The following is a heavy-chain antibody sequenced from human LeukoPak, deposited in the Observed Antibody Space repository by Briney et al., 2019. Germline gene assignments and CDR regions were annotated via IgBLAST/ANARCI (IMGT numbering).Heavy chain of an antibody. CDR1: GGSISSYY. D-gene: IGHD3-22*01. CDR2: IYYSGST. V-gene: IGHV4-59*01. CDR3: ARDLINYDSSGYYPSDAFDI. Sequence: SETLSLTCTVSGGSISSYYWSWIRQPPGKGLEWIGYIYYSGSTNYNPSLKSRVTISVDTSKNQFSLKLSSVTAADTAVYYCARDLINYDSSGYYPSDAFDIWGQGTMVTVSS. J-gene: IGHJ3*02.